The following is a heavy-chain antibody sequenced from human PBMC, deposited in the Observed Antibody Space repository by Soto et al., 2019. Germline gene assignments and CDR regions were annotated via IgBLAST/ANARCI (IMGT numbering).Heavy chain of an antibody. CDR3: ARGAGSYYDSSGYYYPDY. CDR1: GFTFSSYA. CDR2: ISSNGGST. V-gene: IGHV3-64*01. Sequence: PGVSLRLSCAASGFTFSSYAMHWVRQAPGKGLEYVSAISSNGGSTYYANSVKGRFTISRDNSKNTLYLQMGSLRAEDMAVYYCARGAGSYYDSSGYYYPDYWGQGT. J-gene: IGHJ4*02. D-gene: IGHD3-22*01.